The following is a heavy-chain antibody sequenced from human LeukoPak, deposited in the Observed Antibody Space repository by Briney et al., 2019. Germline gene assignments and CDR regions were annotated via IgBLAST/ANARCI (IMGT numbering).Heavy chain of an antibody. CDR2: IKQDGSEK. J-gene: IGHJ4*02. D-gene: IGHD1-26*01. Sequence: GGSLRLSCAASGFTFSSYWMSWVREAPGKGLEWVSNIKQDGSEKYYVDSVKGRFTISRDNDKNSLYLQMNSLRAEDTAVYYCAKGSGSYPGKGLDYWGQGTLVTVSS. V-gene: IGHV3-7*01. CDR3: AKGSGSYPGKGLDY. CDR1: GFTFSSYW.